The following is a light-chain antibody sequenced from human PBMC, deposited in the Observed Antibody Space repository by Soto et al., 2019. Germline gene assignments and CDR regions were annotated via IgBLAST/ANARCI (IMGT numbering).Light chain of an antibody. CDR1: QSVSSN. CDR2: GAS. J-gene: IGKJ1*01. CDR3: QQYGSSPKT. V-gene: IGKV3-15*01. Sequence: EIVMSQPPATLSVSPGERATLSCRASQSVSSNLAWYQQKPGQAPRLLIYGASTRATGIPARFSGSGSGTDFTLTISRLEPEDFAVYYCQQYGSSPKTFGQGTKVDNK.